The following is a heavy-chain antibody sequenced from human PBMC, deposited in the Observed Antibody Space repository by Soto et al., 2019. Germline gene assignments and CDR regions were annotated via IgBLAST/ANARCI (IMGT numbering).Heavy chain of an antibody. CDR1: GGSISSSSYY. CDR2: IYYSGST. J-gene: IGHJ4*02. V-gene: IGHV4-39*01. CDR3: ARREGAALDY. D-gene: IGHD1-26*01. Sequence: SETLSLTCTVSGGSISSSSYYWGWIRQPPGKGLEWIGSIYYSGSTYYNPSLKSRVTISVDTSKNQFSLKLSSVTAADTAVYYCARREGAALDYWGQGTLVTVSS.